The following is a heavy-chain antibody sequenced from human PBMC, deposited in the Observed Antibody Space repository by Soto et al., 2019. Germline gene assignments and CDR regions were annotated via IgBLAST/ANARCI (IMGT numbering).Heavy chain of an antibody. Sequence: SETLSLTCTVSGGSISSYYWSWIRQPPGKGLEWIGYIYYSGSTNYNPSLKSRVTISVDTSKNQFSLKLSSVTAADTAVYYCARGGSDIVVVPAAIGLAYYYYYYMDVWGKGTTVTVSS. V-gene: IGHV4-59*01. CDR3: ARGGSDIVVVPAAIGLAYYYYYYMDV. CDR2: IYYSGST. J-gene: IGHJ6*03. D-gene: IGHD2-2*01. CDR1: GGSISSYY.